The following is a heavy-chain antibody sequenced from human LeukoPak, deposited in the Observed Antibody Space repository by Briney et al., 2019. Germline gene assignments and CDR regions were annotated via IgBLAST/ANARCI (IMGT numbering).Heavy chain of an antibody. D-gene: IGHD2-2*01. CDR1: GGSISYYY. CDR2: IYYSGST. J-gene: IGHJ4*02. CDR3: AAYCSSTSCYVGY. V-gene: IGHV4-59*01. Sequence: SETLSLTCTVSGGSISYYYWSWIRQPPGKGLELIGYIYYSGSTNYNPSLKSRVTISVDTSKNQFSLKLTSVTAADTAVYYCAAYCSSTSCYVGYWGQGTLVTVSS.